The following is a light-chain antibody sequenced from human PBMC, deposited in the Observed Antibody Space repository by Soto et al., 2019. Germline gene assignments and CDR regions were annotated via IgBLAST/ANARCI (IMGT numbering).Light chain of an antibody. CDR1: SSNIGAGHD. CDR2: GNS. J-gene: IGLJ2*01. V-gene: IGLV1-40*01. Sequence: QAVVTQPTSVSGAPGQRVTISCAGSSSNIGAGHDVHWYQQLPGTAPKLLIYGNSNRPSGVPDRFSGSKSGTSGSLAITGLQAEDEADYYCQSYDSSLSAVVFGGGTQLTVL. CDR3: QSYDSSLSAVV.